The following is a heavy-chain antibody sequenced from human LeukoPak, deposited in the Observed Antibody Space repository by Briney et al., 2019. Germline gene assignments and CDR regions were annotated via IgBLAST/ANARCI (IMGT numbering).Heavy chain of an antibody. CDR2: IYYSGST. D-gene: IGHD2-15*01. CDR1: GGSFSGYY. J-gene: IGHJ4*02. Sequence: SETLSLTCAVYGGSFSGYYWSWIRQPPGKGLEWIGYIYYSGSTNYNPSLKSRVTISVDTSKNQFSLKLSSVTAADTAVYYCASSRSAGYFDYWGQGTLVTVSS. V-gene: IGHV4-59*01. CDR3: ASSRSAGYFDY.